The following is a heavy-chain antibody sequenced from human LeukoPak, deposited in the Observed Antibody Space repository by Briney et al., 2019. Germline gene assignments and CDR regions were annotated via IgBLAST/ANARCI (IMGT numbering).Heavy chain of an antibody. CDR2: ISGSGGST. Sequence: GGSLRLSCAASGFTFSSYAMSWVRQAPGKGLEWVSAISGSGGSTYYADSVKGRFTISRDNSKNTLYLQMNSLRAEDTAVYYCAKDPRYSSGWYMVNYYFDYWGQGTLVTASS. CDR3: AKDPRYSSGWYMVNYYFDY. D-gene: IGHD6-19*01. V-gene: IGHV3-23*01. CDR1: GFTFSSYA. J-gene: IGHJ4*02.